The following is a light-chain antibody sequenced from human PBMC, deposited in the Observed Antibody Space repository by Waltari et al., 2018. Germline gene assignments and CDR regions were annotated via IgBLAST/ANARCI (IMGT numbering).Light chain of an antibody. CDR1: SSAIGDYDY. CDR2: DVT. J-gene: IGLJ2*01. CDR3: SSYTTTSTLVL. V-gene: IGLV2-14*03. Sequence: QSALTQPASVSGSPGQSITISCTGTSSAIGDYDYVSWYQQYPGGPPQLMIYDVTDRPSGVSIRFSGSKSGSTASLTISGLQTEDEAFYYCSSYTTTSTLVLFGGGTKLTVL.